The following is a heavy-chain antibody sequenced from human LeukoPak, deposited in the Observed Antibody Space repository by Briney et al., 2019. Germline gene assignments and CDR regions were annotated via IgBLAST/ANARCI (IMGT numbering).Heavy chain of an antibody. CDR3: AIGSGYEGIDY. Sequence: SETLSLTCAVSGGSISSYYWSWIRQPPGKGLEWIGYIYYSGSTNYNPSLKSRVTISVDTSKNQFSLKLSSVTAADTAVYYCAIGSGYEGIDYWGQGTLVTVSS. J-gene: IGHJ4*02. CDR1: GGSISSYY. CDR2: IYYSGST. V-gene: IGHV4-59*01. D-gene: IGHD5-12*01.